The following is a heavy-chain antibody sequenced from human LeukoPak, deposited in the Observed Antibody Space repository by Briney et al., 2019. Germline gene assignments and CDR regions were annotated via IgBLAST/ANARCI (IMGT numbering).Heavy chain of an antibody. J-gene: IGHJ4*02. CDR1: GGSITSSTYY. CDR3: ATQSISVAGKKLFDN. V-gene: IGHV4-39*07. Sequence: SETLSLTCTVTGGSITSSTYYWGWLRHPPGKGLEWGGSIYYSGTTFYNPSLKSRVTISLDTSKNQLSLRVTSVTAADTAFYSCATQSISVAGKKLFDNWGQGSLVTVYS. D-gene: IGHD6-19*01. CDR2: IYYSGTT.